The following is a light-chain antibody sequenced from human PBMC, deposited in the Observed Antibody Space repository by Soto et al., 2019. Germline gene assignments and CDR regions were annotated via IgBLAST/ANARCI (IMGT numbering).Light chain of an antibody. CDR2: GAS. CDR3: QQYNNWPWT. Sequence: EIVMTQSPATLSVSPGERATRSCRASQSVSSNLAWYQQKPGQAPRLLIYGASTRATGIQARFSGSESGTEFTLTISSLQSEDFAVYYCQQYNNWPWTFGQGTKVEIK. J-gene: IGKJ1*01. CDR1: QSVSSN. V-gene: IGKV3-15*01.